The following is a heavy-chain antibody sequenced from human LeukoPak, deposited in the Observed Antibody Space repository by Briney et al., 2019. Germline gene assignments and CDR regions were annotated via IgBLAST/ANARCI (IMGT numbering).Heavy chain of an antibody. D-gene: IGHD3-10*01. J-gene: IGHJ4*02. CDR1: GFTFDDYG. V-gene: IGHV3-30*02. CDR2: IRYDGSNK. CDR3: AKDGDDYYGSGSYFDY. Sequence: PGGSLRLSCAASGFTFDDYGMSWVRQAPGKGLEWVTFIRYDGSNKYYADSVKGRFTISRDNSKNTLYLQMNSLRAEDTAVYYCAKDGDDYYGSGSYFDYWGQGTLVTVSS.